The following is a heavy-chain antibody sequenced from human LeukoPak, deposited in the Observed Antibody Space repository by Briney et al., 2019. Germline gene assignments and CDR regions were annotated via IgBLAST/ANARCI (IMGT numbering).Heavy chain of an antibody. CDR1: GYTFTSYG. CDR3: AGGSPYGSSWYMGNNWFDP. J-gene: IGHJ5*02. Sequence: ASVKVSCKASGYTFTSYGISWVRQAPGQGLEWMGWISPNNGNTNYAQKLQGRVTMTTDTSTSTAYMELRSLRSDDTAMYYCAGGSPYGSSWYMGNNWFDPWGQGTLVTVSS. V-gene: IGHV1-18*01. CDR2: ISPNNGNT. D-gene: IGHD6-13*01.